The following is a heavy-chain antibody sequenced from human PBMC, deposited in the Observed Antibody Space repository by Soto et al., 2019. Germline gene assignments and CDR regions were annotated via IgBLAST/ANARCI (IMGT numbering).Heavy chain of an antibody. Sequence: SETLSLTCTVSGGSISSSSYYWGWIRQPPGKGLEWIGSIYYSGSTYYNPSLKSRVTISVDTSKNQFSLKLSSVTAADTAVYYCARLKMDYYGSGSYYNGDYWGQGTLVTVSS. J-gene: IGHJ4*02. CDR1: GGSISSSSYY. CDR3: ARLKMDYYGSGSYYNGDY. D-gene: IGHD3-10*01. V-gene: IGHV4-39*01. CDR2: IYYSGST.